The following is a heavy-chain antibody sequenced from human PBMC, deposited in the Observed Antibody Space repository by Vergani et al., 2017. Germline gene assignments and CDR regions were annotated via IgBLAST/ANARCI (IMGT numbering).Heavy chain of an antibody. V-gene: IGHV3-48*02. CDR3: AGGAAAGSPGSVRYYDGMDV. D-gene: IGHD6-13*01. J-gene: IGHJ6*02. CDR1: GFTFSSYS. CDR2: ISSSSSTI. Sequence: EVQLVESGGGLVQPGGSLRLSCAASGFTFSSYSMNWVRQAPGKGLEWVSYISSSSSTIYYADSVKGRFTISRDNAKNSLYLEMNSLRDEDTAVYYCAGGAAAGSPGSVRYYDGMDVWGQGTTVTVSS.